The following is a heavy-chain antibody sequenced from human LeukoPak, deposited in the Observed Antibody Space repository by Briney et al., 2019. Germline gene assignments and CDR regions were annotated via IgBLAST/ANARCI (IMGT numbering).Heavy chain of an antibody. V-gene: IGHV1-24*01. CDR1: GSTLTEIS. J-gene: IGHJ4*02. CDR3: ATGAMVYEY. Sequence: ASVKASCEVSGSTLTEISIDWVRQAPGKGLECMGTFGPQVGETIHAQKLQGRLKMTADTSTDTAYMEMSSLQSEDTAVYYCATGAMVYEYWGQETLVTVSS. CDR2: FGPQVGET. D-gene: IGHD3-10*01.